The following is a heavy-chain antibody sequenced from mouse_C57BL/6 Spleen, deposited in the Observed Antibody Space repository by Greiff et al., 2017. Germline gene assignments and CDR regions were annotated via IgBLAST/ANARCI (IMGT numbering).Heavy chain of an antibody. CDR1: GYSFTSYY. CDR2: IYPGSGNT. D-gene: IGHD2-3*01. Sequence: QVQLQQSGPELVKPGASVKISCKASGYSFTSYYIHWVKQRPGQGLEWIGWIYPGSGNTKYNEKFKGKATLTADTSSSTAYMQLSSLTSEDSAVYYCARPIYDGYWGFAYWGQGTLVTVSA. CDR3: ARPIYDGYWGFAY. J-gene: IGHJ3*01. V-gene: IGHV1-66*01.